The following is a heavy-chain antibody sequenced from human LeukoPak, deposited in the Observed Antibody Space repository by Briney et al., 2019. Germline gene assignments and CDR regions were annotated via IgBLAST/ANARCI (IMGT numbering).Heavy chain of an antibody. CDR2: INHSGST. CDR1: GGSISGYY. CDR3: ARGGWTILGVVISWFDP. V-gene: IGHV4-34*01. J-gene: IGHJ5*02. D-gene: IGHD3-3*01. Sequence: SETLSLTCTVSGGSISGYYWSWIRQPPGKGLEWIGEINHSGSTNYNPSLKSRVTISVDTSKNQFSLKLSSVTAADTAVYYCARGGWTILGVVISWFDPWGQGTLVTVSS.